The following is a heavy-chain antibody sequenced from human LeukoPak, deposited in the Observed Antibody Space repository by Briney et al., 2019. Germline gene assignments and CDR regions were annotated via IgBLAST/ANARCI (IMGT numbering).Heavy chain of an antibody. D-gene: IGHD2-2*01. CDR1: GGSISSYY. Sequence: SETLSLTCTVSGGSISSYYWSWIRQPPGKGLEWIGYIYYSGSTNYNPSLKSRVTKSVDTSKNQLSLRLSSVTAADRAVYYCAREGPAASTFFYYFMDVWGKGTTVTVSS. CDR2: IYYSGST. J-gene: IGHJ6*03. CDR3: AREGPAASTFFYYFMDV. V-gene: IGHV4-59*12.